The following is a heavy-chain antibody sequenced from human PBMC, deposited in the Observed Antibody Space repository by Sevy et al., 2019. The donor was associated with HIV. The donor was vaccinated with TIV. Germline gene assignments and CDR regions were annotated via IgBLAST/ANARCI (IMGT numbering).Heavy chain of an antibody. CDR2: IDYSGST. V-gene: IGHV4-59*13. CDR3: ATINTYYDFWSGYYPGYYYYGMDV. J-gene: IGHJ6*02. D-gene: IGHD3-3*01. CDR1: GGSISSYY. Sequence: SETLSLTCTVSGGSISSYYWSWIQQPPGKELEWIGYIDYSGSTNYNPSLKSRVTISVDTSKNQFSLKLSSVTAADTAVYYRATINTYYDFWSGYYPGYYYYGMDVWGQGTTVTVSS.